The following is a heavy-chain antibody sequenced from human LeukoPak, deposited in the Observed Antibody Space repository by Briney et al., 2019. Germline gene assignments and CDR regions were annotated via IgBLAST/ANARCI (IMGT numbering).Heavy chain of an antibody. CDR3: ARAKDYILFGELNY. CDR2: IKQDGSEK. Sequence: PGGSLRLSCAASGFTFSSYWMSWLRQAPGKGLEWVANIKQDGSEKYYVDSVKGRFTISRDNAKNSLYLQMNSLRADDTAVYYCARAKDYILFGELNYWGQGTLVTVSS. V-gene: IGHV3-7*01. D-gene: IGHD3-10*02. J-gene: IGHJ4*02. CDR1: GFTFSSYW.